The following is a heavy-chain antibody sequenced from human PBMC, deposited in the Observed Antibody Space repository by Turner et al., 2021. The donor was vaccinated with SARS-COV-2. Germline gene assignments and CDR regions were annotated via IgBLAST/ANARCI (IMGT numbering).Heavy chain of an antibody. CDR1: GFTFSSYG. V-gene: IGHV3-30*18. Sequence: QVQLVESGGGVVRPGRSVSLSCVDSGFTFSSYGMHWVRQAPGKGLEWVAVISYDGSNKYYADSVKGRFTISRDNSKNTLYLQMNSLRAEDTAVYYCAKDNRGNYYYGMDVWGQGTTVTVSS. CDR3: AKDNRGNYYYGMDV. D-gene: IGHD7-27*01. CDR2: ISYDGSNK. J-gene: IGHJ6*02.